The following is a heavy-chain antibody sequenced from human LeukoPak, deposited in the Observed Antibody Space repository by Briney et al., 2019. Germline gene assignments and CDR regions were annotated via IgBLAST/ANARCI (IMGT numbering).Heavy chain of an antibody. CDR2: IYYSGST. Sequence: SETLSLTCTVSGGSISSYYWSWIRQPPGKGLEWMGYIYYSGSTNYNPSLKSRVTISVDTSKNQFSLKLSSVTAADTAVYYCARQKTEYDILTGYSLPHFDYWGQGTLVTVSS. CDR1: GGSISSYY. D-gene: IGHD3-9*01. CDR3: ARQKTEYDILTGYSLPHFDY. V-gene: IGHV4-59*01. J-gene: IGHJ4*02.